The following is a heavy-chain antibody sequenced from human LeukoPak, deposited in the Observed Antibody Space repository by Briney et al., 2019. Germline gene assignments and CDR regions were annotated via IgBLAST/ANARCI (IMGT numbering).Heavy chain of an antibody. CDR2: INSDGSTT. J-gene: IGHJ3*02. Sequence: GGSLRLSCATSGFTFSSYWMHWVRQAPGKGLVWVSHINSDGSTTTYADSVRGRFTISRDNAKNTLYLQMNSLRAEDTAVYYCARESVFYGSGTYYNLRDAFDIWGQGTMVTVSS. CDR3: ARESVFYGSGTYYNLRDAFDI. CDR1: GFTFSSYW. V-gene: IGHV3-74*01. D-gene: IGHD3-10*01.